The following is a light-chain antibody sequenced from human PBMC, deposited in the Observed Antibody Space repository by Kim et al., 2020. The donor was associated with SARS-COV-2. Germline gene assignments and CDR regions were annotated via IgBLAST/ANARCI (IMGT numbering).Light chain of an antibody. CDR2: DAS. CDR1: QGIDSA. Sequence: DRVTITCRASQGIDSAVAWYQQRPGKPPRLLIYDASILESGVPASCRGSGSGTAFTLTISGLQDEDIATYYWQQFNDYPITFGQGTRLEIK. CDR3: QQFNDYPIT. J-gene: IGKJ5*01. V-gene: IGKV1D-13*01.